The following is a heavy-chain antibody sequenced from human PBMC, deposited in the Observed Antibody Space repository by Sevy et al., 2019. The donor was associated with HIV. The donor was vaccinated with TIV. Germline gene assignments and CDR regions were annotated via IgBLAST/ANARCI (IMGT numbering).Heavy chain of an antibody. J-gene: IGHJ3*02. Sequence: GGSLRLSCAASGFTFSSYAMHWVRQAPGKGLEWVAVISYDGSNKYYADSVKGRFTISRDNSKNTLYLQMNSLRAEDTAVYYCARDPAALRLGGNAAKAAFDIWGQGTMVTVSS. V-gene: IGHV3-30-3*01. CDR1: GFTFSSYA. CDR3: ARDPAALRLGGNAAKAAFDI. CDR2: ISYDGSNK. D-gene: IGHD1-1*01.